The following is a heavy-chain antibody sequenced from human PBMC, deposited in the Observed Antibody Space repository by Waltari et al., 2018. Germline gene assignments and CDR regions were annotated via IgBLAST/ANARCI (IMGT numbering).Heavy chain of an antibody. V-gene: IGHV3-21*01. CDR3: ARSRSLHYDYDY. J-gene: IGHJ4*02. D-gene: IGHD3-3*01. Sequence: EVQLVESGGGLVKPGGSLRLSCAASGFTFSSYSMNWVRQAPGKGLEWVSSISSSSSYIDYADSGKGRFTIARDNAKNSLYLQMNSLRAEDTAVYYCARSRSLHYDYDYWGQGTLVTVSS. CDR2: ISSSSSYI. CDR1: GFTFSSYS.